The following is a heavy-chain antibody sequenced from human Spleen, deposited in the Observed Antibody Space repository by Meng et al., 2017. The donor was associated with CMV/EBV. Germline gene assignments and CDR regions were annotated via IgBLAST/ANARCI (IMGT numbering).Heavy chain of an antibody. CDR3: ARFVKDFWTDY. V-gene: IGHV4-31*03. D-gene: IGHD3/OR15-3a*01. J-gene: IGHJ4*02. CDR2: IYYSGST. CDR1: GGSISSGGYY. Sequence: TCSGGSISSGGYYWSWIRQHPGKGLEWIGYIYYSGSTYYNPSLKSRVTISVDTSKNQFSLKLSSVTAADTAVYYCARFVKDFWTDYWGQGTLVTVSS.